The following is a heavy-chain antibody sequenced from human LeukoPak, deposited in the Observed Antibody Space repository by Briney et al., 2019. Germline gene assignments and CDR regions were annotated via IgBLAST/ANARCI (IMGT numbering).Heavy chain of an antibody. Sequence: GGSLRLSCEGSGFSFNGYGLHWVRQASGKGLEWIGRIRSKANYYATAYVESVKGRFIVSRDDSKRSAYLQMNDLKTEDTAVYYCTRSASVDIGGRLDFCYFDLWGRGTLVTVSS. CDR3: TRSASVDIGGRLDFCYFDL. CDR1: GFSFNGYG. CDR2: IRSKANYYAT. D-gene: IGHD1-26*01. V-gene: IGHV3-73*01. J-gene: IGHJ2*01.